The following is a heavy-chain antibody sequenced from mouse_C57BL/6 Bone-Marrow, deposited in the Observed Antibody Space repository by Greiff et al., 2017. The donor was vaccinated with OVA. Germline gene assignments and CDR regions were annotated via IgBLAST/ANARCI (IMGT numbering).Heavy chain of an antibody. D-gene: IGHD2-1*01. V-gene: IGHV1-82*01. CDR1: GYAFSSSW. CDR2: IYPGDGDT. CDR3: LYYGNYDY. Sequence: VQLQQSGPELVKPGASVKISCKASGYAFSSSWMNWVKQRPGKGLEWIGRIYPGDGDTNYNGKFKGKATLTADKSSSTAYMQLSSLTSEDSAVYFCLYYGNYDYWGQGTTLTVSS. J-gene: IGHJ2*01.